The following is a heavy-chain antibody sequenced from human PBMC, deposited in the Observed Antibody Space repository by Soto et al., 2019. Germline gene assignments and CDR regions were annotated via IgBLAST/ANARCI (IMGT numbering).Heavy chain of an antibody. CDR2: MSSDGTNK. CDR1: GFTFSSYA. CDR3: AKTPWEKYSSSWFDH. V-gene: IGHV3-30*18. J-gene: IGHJ5*02. D-gene: IGHD1-26*01. Sequence: QVQLVESGGGVVQPGTSLRLSCAASGFTFSSYAVHWVRQAPGEGLEWVAAMSSDGTNKYYADSVKGRFTISRDNSKNTLYLQMNSLRAEDTAVYYCAKTPWEKYSSSWFDHWGQGTLVTVSS.